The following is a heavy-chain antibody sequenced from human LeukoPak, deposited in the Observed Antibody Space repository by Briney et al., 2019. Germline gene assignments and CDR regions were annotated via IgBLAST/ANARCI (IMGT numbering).Heavy chain of an antibody. D-gene: IGHD3-10*01. CDR3: AKPKYGSGSYYDY. CDR1: GFTFSSYA. CDR2: ISGSGGST. Sequence: TGGSLRLSCAASGFTFSSYAMSWVRQAPGKGLEWVSAISGSGGSTYYADSVKGRFTISRDNSKNTLYLQMNSLRAEDTAVYYCAKPKYGSGSYYDYWGQGTLVTVSS. J-gene: IGHJ4*02. V-gene: IGHV3-23*01.